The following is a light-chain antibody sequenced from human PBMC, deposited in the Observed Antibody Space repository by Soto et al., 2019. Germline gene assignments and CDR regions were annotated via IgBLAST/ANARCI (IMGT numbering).Light chain of an antibody. CDR3: GTWDSTLSVGV. CDR2: DNN. Sequence: QSVLTQPPSVSAAPGQKVTISCSGSRSNIGNNDVSWSQHLPGAAPKLLIYDNNRRHSGIPDRFSGSKSGTSATLGITGLQTGDEADYYCGTWDSTLSVGVFGGGTKLAVL. CDR1: RSNIGNND. V-gene: IGLV1-51*01. J-gene: IGLJ2*01.